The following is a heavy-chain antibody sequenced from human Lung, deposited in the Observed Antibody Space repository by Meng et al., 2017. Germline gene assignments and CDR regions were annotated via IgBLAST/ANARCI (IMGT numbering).Heavy chain of an antibody. D-gene: IGHD5-18*01. J-gene: IGHJ4*02. CDR1: GDSISSSNYY. Sequence: QLQLQESGPGLVMPSETLSLFCTVPGDSISSSNYYWGWIRQPPGKGLEWIGSMYYSGNIYYNPSLKSRVTISVDTSKNQFSLKVSSVTAADTAVFYCARHKGHSYGYLYFDYWGQGTLVTVSS. V-gene: IGHV4-39*01. CDR3: ARHKGHSYGYLYFDY. CDR2: MYYSGNI.